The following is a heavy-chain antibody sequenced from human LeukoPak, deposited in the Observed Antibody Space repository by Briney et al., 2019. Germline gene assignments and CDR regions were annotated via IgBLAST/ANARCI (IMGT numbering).Heavy chain of an antibody. D-gene: IGHD2-15*01. V-gene: IGHV1-69*13. Sequence: SVKVSCKASGGTFSSYAISWVRQAPGQGLEWMGGIIPIFGTANYAQKFQGRVTITADESTSTAYMELSSLRSEDTAVYYCARVYCSGGSCYSPHDAFDIWGQGTMVTVSS. CDR1: GGTFSSYA. CDR3: ARVYCSGGSCYSPHDAFDI. J-gene: IGHJ3*02. CDR2: IIPIFGTA.